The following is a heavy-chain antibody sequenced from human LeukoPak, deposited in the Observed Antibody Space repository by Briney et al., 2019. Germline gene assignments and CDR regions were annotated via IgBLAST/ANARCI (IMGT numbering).Heavy chain of an antibody. Sequence: SETLTLMCTVCVRLISRFYWRWVRQPPGKALEWIGHMYYSGGTNLNPSLKSPVTISMDTPKNQFSPKLSSAAAPGPAVYFCARGVYTNYWTPDLHYWGQGTLVTVSS. J-gene: IGHJ4*02. CDR1: VRLISRFY. V-gene: IGHV4-59*01. CDR3: ARGVYTNYWTPDLHY. CDR2: MYYSGGT. D-gene: IGHD3-16*01.